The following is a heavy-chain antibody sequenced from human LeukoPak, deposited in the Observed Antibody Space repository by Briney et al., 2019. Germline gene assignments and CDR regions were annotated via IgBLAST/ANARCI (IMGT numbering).Heavy chain of an antibody. CDR1: GYTFTSYG. Sequence: GASVKVSCKASGYTFTSYGISWVRQAPGQGLEWMGWISAYNGNTNYAQKLQGRVTMTTDTSTSTAYMELRSLRSDDTAVYYCARDCSGGSCYAYNWFDPWGQGTLVTVSS. D-gene: IGHD2-15*01. V-gene: IGHV1-18*01. CDR2: ISAYNGNT. CDR3: ARDCSGGSCYAYNWFDP. J-gene: IGHJ5*02.